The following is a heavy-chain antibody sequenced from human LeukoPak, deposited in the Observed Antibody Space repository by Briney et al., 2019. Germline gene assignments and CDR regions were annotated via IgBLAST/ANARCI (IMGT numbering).Heavy chain of an antibody. Sequence: SQTLSLTCAVSGGSSSSGGYSWSWIRQPPGKGLEWIGYIYHSGSTYYNPSLKSRVTISVDRSKNQFSLKLSSVTAADTAVYYCARGPYYYDSSGYGFDYWGQGTLVTVSS. V-gene: IGHV4-30-2*01. CDR1: GGSSSSGGYS. D-gene: IGHD3-22*01. J-gene: IGHJ4*02. CDR2: IYHSGST. CDR3: ARGPYYYDSSGYGFDY.